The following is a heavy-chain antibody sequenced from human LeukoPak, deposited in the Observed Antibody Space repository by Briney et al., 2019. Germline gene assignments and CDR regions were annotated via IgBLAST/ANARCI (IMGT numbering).Heavy chain of an antibody. CDR3: VWQQSSPGGAY. J-gene: IGHJ4*02. CDR1: GFTFSSYW. D-gene: IGHD6-13*01. Sequence: GGSLRLSCAASGFTFSSYWMHWVRQAPGKGLVWVSRINSDGSSTSYADSVKGRFTISRDNAKNTLYLQMNSLRAEDTAVYYCVWQQSSPGGAYWGQGVLVTVSS. V-gene: IGHV3-74*01. CDR2: INSDGSST.